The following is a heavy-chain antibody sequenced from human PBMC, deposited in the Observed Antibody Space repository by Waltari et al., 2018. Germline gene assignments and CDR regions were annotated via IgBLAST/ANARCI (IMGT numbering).Heavy chain of an antibody. CDR2: INHSGST. CDR3: ARVGGAAAIGFDY. J-gene: IGHJ4*02. V-gene: IGHV4-34*01. Sequence: QVQLQQWGAGLLKPSETLSLTCAVYGGSFSGYYWSWIRQPPGKGVEWIGEINHSGSTNSNPSLKSRVTISVDTSKNQFSLKLSSGTAADTAVYYCARVGGAAAIGFDYWGQGTLVTVSS. D-gene: IGHD2-2*01. CDR1: GGSFSGYY.